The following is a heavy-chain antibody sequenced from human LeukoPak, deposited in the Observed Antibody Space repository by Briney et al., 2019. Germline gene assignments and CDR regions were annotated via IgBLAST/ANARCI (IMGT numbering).Heavy chain of an antibody. CDR2: IKEDGSEE. J-gene: IGHJ4*02. V-gene: IGHV3-7*01. Sequence: GGSLRLSCAASGFTFSNYWMNWIRKAPGKGLEWVANIKEDGSEEYYVDPVKGRLTISRDNAKNSLYLQMNRLRAEDTSVYYGSRDNGDCSGQRTLVTAPS. CDR1: GFTFSNYW. CDR3: SRDNGDC.